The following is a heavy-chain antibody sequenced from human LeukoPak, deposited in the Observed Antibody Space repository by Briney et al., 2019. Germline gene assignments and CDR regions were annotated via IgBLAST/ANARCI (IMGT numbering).Heavy chain of an antibody. J-gene: IGHJ3*01. D-gene: IGHD2-21*02. V-gene: IGHV3-23*01. CDR1: GFTFSSYA. CDR3: AKERVVTVLPGDGFDV. Sequence: AGSLRLSCAASGFTFSSYAMGWVRQAPGKGLEWVSPISGNGGSTYNADSVKGRFTITRDNSKNTLYLQMNSLRPDDTAVYWCAKERVVTVLPGDGFDVWGQGTMVTVSS. CDR2: ISGNGGST.